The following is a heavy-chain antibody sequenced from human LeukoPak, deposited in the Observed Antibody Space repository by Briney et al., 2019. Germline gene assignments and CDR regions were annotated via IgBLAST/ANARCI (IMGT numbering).Heavy chain of an antibody. CDR3: ARVFHLIDH. J-gene: IGHJ4*02. Sequence: GGSLRLSCAASGFTFSSYGMSWVRQAPGKGLEWVSAISGSGGSTYYADSVKGRFTISRDNAKNTLYLQMNSLRAEDTAVYYCARVFHLIDHWGQGTLVTVTS. V-gene: IGHV3-23*01. CDR1: GFTFSSYG. CDR2: ISGSGGST.